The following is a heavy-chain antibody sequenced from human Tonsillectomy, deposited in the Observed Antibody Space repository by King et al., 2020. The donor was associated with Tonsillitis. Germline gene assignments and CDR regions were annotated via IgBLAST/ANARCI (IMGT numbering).Heavy chain of an antibody. CDR2: TRDKVNSYTT. Sequence: VQLVESGGGLVQPGGSLRLSCAASGFTFSDHYMDWVRQAPGKGLEWVGRTRDKVNSYTTQYAASVKGRFTISRDDSKNSLYLQMNSLKTEDTAVYYCARALLAGEYYFDYWGQGTLVTVSS. CDR1: GFTFSDHY. CDR3: ARALLAGEYYFDY. V-gene: IGHV3-72*01. D-gene: IGHD1-26*01. J-gene: IGHJ4*02.